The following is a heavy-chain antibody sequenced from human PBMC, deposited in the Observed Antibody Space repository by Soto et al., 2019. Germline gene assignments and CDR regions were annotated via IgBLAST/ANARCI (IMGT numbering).Heavy chain of an antibody. V-gene: IGHV1-69*13. CDR2: IIPIFGTA. CDR3: ARGMYSSGWDHDAFDI. Sequence: ASVKVSCKASGGTFSSYAISWVRQAPGQGLEWMGAIIPIFGTANYAQKFQGRVTITADESTSTAYMELSSLRSEDTAVYYCARGMYSSGWDHDAFDIWGQGTMVTVSS. J-gene: IGHJ3*02. CDR1: GGTFSSYA. D-gene: IGHD6-19*01.